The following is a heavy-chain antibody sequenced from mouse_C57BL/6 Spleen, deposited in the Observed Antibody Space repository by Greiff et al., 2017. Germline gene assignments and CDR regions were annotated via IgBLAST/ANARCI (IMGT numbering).Heavy chain of an antibody. J-gene: IGHJ2*01. Sequence: QVQLQQSGAELVRPGTSVKVSCKASGYAFANYLIEWVKQRPGQGLEWIGVINPGSGGTNYNEKFKGKATLTADKSSSTAYMQLSSLTSEDSAVYFCARYGLINYGSFDYWGQGTTLTVSS. CDR2: INPGSGGT. D-gene: IGHD1-1*01. CDR3: ARYGLINYGSFDY. CDR1: GYAFANYL. V-gene: IGHV1-54*01.